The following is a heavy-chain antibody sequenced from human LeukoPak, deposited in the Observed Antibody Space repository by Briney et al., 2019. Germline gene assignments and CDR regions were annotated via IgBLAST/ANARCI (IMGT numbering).Heavy chain of an antibody. D-gene: IGHD2-21*01. Sequence: GGSLRLSCVGSGFTFRSHAMSWVRQAPEKGLEFVSGIYENGGTTYYADSVKGRFSISRDNSKNALYLQMDSLRGEDTAVYYCAKDFRIGYSAHFDYWGQGALVTVSS. J-gene: IGHJ4*02. V-gene: IGHV3-23*01. CDR1: GFTFRSHA. CDR3: AKDFRIGYSAHFDY. CDR2: IYENGGTT.